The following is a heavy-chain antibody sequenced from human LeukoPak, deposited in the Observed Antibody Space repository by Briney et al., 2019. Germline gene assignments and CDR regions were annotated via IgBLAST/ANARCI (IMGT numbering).Heavy chain of an antibody. V-gene: IGHV3-48*03. D-gene: IGHD4-17*01. J-gene: IGHJ4*02. Sequence: GGSLRLSCAASGFTFSSYEMNWVRQAPGQGREWVAYISGSGLSIYYAVSVKGRFTISRDNAKNSLFLHMNSLRAEDTAVYYCAGDNIANGDLDFLDSWGQGALVTVSS. CDR2: ISGSGLSI. CDR3: AGDNIANGDLDFLDS. CDR1: GFTFSSYE.